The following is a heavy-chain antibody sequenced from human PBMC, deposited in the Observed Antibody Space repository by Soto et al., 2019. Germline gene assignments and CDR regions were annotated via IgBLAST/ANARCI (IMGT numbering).Heavy chain of an antibody. V-gene: IGHV3-30*03. CDR1: GFTLSPYG. J-gene: IGHJ6*02. CDR2: IPYDGSDA. Sequence: QVQLVESGGGVVQPGKSLRLSCAASGFTLSPYGMHWVRQAPGKRLECMAVIPYDGSDAYYADSVKGRVTISRDNSKNKVYLQMNGLRAEDTAVYYCARVGSSGYFHNYYGMDVWGQGTSVTVSS. D-gene: IGHD3-22*01. CDR3: ARVGSSGYFHNYYGMDV.